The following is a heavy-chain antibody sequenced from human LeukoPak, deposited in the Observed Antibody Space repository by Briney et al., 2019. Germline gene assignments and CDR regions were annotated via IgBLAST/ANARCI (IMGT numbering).Heavy chain of an antibody. CDR2: IKQDGSEK. V-gene: IGHV3-7*01. Sequence: PGGSLRLSCAASGFTFSSYWMSWVRQAPGKGLEWVANIKQDGSEKYYVDSVKGRFTISRDNAKNSLYLQMNSLRAEDTAVYYCAREISTYYYDSSGYYGLDAFDIWGQGTMVTVPS. CDR1: GFTFSSYW. D-gene: IGHD3-22*01. J-gene: IGHJ3*02. CDR3: AREISTYYYDSSGYYGLDAFDI.